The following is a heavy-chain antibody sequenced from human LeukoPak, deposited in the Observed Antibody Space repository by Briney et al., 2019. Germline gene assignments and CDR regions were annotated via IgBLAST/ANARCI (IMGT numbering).Heavy chain of an antibody. CDR1: GFTFSESW. CDR2: MNQDGSER. Sequence: GGSLRLSCAASGFTFSESWMSWVRQAPGEGLEWVANMNQDGSERDYVDSVKGRFTISRDNARKSLYLQMNSLRAEDTAVYYCATYTHWVAGDVWGQGTTVTVSS. V-gene: IGHV3-7*01. D-gene: IGHD3-16*01. J-gene: IGHJ6*02. CDR3: ATYTHWVAGDV.